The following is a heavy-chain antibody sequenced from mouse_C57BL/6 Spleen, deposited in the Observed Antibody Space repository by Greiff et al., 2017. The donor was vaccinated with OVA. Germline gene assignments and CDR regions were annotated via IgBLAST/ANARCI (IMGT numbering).Heavy chain of an antibody. CDR1: GYTFTSYW. D-gene: IGHD2-4*01. CDR3: ARADDYSYYFDD. CDR2: IHPNSGST. J-gene: IGHJ2*01. Sequence: QVQLKQPGAELVKPGASVKLSCKASGYTFTSYWMHWVKQRPGQGLEWIGMIHPNSGSTNYNEKFKSKATLTVDKSSSTAYMQLSSLTSEDSAVYYCARADDYSYYFDDWGQGTTLTVSS. V-gene: IGHV1-64*01.